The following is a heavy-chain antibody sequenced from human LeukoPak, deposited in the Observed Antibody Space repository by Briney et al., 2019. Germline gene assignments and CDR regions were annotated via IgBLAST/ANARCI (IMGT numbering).Heavy chain of an antibody. CDR3: AKGVAVASPYYFDY. D-gene: IGHD6-19*01. CDR1: GFTFSSNW. V-gene: IGHV3-23*01. J-gene: IGHJ4*02. Sequence: GGSLRLSCAASGFTFSSNWMNWVRQAPGKGLEWVSPISGSGSSTYYADSVKGRFTISRDNSKNTLYLQMNSLRAEDTAVYYCAKGVAVASPYYFDYWGQGTLVTVSS. CDR2: ISGSGSST.